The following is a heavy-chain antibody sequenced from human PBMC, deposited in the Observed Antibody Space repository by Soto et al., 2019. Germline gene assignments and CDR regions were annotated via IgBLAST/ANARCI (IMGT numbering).Heavy chain of an antibody. CDR2: VSKSDYT. CDR3: AREDSIIIPAVSDF. J-gene: IGHJ4*02. Sequence: PGGSLRLSCVVSGFTFNNYGINWVRQAPGKGLEWVSTVSKSDYTYYSDSVKGRFTISRDNAKNTVSLQMNTLRAEDTAVYYCAREDSIIIPAVSDFWGQGTRVPVSS. V-gene: IGHV3-21*04. D-gene: IGHD2-2*01. CDR1: GFTFNNYG.